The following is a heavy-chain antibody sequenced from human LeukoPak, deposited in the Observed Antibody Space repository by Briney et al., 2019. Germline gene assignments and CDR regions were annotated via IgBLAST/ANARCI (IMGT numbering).Heavy chain of an antibody. D-gene: IGHD1-26*01. J-gene: IGHJ5*02. CDR3: TRDSGTYNWLDP. CDR2: ISYDGSNK. Sequence: PGGSLRLSCAASGFTFSSYAMHWVRQAPGKGLEWVAVISYDGSNKYYADSVKGRFTISRDNSKNTLYLQMDSLKTEDTALYYCTRDSGTYNWLDPWGQGTLVTVSS. CDR1: GFTFSSYA. V-gene: IGHV3-30-3*01.